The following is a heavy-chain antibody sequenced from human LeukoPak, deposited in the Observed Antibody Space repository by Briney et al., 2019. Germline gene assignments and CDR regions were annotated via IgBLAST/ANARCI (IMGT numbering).Heavy chain of an antibody. Sequence: PAASVKVSCKASGYTFTNHGIHWVRQAPGQGFEWMGWVTPYNGYTNYALKFQDRVTMTTDTSTSTVYMELRSLISDDTAVYYCARGATKVTSVIHMDVWGKGTTVIVSS. D-gene: IGHD4-17*01. CDR2: VTPYNGYT. J-gene: IGHJ6*03. CDR3: ARGATKVTSVIHMDV. CDR1: GYTFTNHG. V-gene: IGHV1-18*01.